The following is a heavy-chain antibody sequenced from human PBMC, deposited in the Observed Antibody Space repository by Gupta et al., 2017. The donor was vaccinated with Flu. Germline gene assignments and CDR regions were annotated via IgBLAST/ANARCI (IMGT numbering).Heavy chain of an antibody. Sequence: VQLAESGGGLVKPGGSLRLSCVASGFIFSDYSMSWIRQTPGKGLEWISDISGSGRSLDYADSVKGRFTISRDNAKNSLYLQMSTLRAEDSAIYYCARERGYENNYFNNWGQGTLVTVSS. V-gene: IGHV3-11*01. CDR3: ARERGYENNYFNN. D-gene: IGHD5-12*01. CDR2: ISGSGRSL. J-gene: IGHJ4*02. CDR1: GFIFSDYS.